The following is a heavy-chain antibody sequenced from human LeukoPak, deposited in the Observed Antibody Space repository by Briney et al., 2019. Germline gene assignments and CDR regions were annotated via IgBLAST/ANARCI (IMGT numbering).Heavy chain of an antibody. CDR1: GFTFSNYA. D-gene: IGHD2-21*02. V-gene: IGHV3-23*01. Sequence: PGGSLRLSCAASGFTFSNYAMSWVRQAPGKGLEWVSSISGSGGSTYYADSVKGRFTISRDNSKNTLYLQMNSLRAEDTAVYYCAKEEEAYCGGDCWLDYWGQGTLVTVSS. CDR2: ISGSGGST. CDR3: AKEEEAYCGGDCWLDY. J-gene: IGHJ4*02.